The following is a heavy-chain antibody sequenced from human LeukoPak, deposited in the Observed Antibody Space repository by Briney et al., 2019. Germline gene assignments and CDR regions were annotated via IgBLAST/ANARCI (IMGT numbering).Heavy chain of an antibody. CDR2: INAGNGNT. V-gene: IGHV1-3*01. CDR3: ARGDIAYYDILTGYYSDY. CDR1: GYTFTSYA. J-gene: IGHJ4*02. Sequence: ASVKVSCKASGYTFTSYAMHWVRQAPGQRLEWMGWINAGNGNTKYSQKFQGRVTITRDTSASTAYMELSSLRSEDTAVYYCARGDIAYYDILTGYYSDYWGQGTLVAVSS. D-gene: IGHD3-9*01.